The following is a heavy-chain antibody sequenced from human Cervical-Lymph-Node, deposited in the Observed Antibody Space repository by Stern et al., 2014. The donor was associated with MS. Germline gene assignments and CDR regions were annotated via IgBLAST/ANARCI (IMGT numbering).Heavy chain of an antibody. CDR2: MYPSGTT. J-gene: IGHJ3*02. D-gene: IGHD3-10*01. V-gene: IGHV4-4*07. CDR1: GDSISIYY. CDR3: ARELWFGELYVFDI. Sequence: VQLEESGPGLVKPSETLSLTCTVSGDSISIYYWSWIRQPAGKGLEWIGLMYPSGTTNYNPSLKSRVTMSVDTSKNQFSLKLSSVTAADTAVYYCARELWFGELYVFDIWGQGTVVTVSS.